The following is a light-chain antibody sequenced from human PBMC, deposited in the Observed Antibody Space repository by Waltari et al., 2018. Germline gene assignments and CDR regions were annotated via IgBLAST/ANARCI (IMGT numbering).Light chain of an antibody. J-gene: IGKJ4*01. CDR1: QSVNTY. V-gene: IGKV3-11*01. Sequence: EMVLTQSPATLSLSPGERATLSCRASQSVNTYLAWYQQKPGQAPRLLIYDASIRATAIPASFSGSGSGTDFTLTISNLDPEDFAVYYCQQRSNWRTFGGGTKVEIK. CDR2: DAS. CDR3: QQRSNWRT.